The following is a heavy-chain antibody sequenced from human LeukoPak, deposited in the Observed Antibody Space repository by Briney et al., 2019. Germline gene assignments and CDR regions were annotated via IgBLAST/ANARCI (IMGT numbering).Heavy chain of an antibody. J-gene: IGHJ5*02. CDR2: ISWNSDST. V-gene: IGHV3-20*04. Sequence: GGSLRLSCEGSGFTFGDYGMSWVRQAPGKWPEWVAGISWNSDSTGYPDSVKGRFTISRDNAKNSLYLQMNSLRVEDTALYYCARDRRGITGTEWFDPWGQGTLVTVSS. CDR1: GFTFGDYG. D-gene: IGHD1-20*01. CDR3: ARDRRGITGTEWFDP.